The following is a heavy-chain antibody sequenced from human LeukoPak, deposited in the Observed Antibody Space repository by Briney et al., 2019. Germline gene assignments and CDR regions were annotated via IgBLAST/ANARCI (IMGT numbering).Heavy chain of an antibody. V-gene: IGHV3-23*01. CDR2: ISTTGGSS. CDR1: GFTFSSYA. J-gene: IGHJ4*02. CDR3: ARGRRDSYYSAAAY. D-gene: IGHD2-21*02. Sequence: GGSLRLSCAASGFTFSSYAMSWVRQAPGKGLEWVSAISTTGGSSHYADSVKGRFTISRDNSNNMLYLQMNSLRAEDTALYFCARGRRDSYYSAAAYWGQGALVTVSS.